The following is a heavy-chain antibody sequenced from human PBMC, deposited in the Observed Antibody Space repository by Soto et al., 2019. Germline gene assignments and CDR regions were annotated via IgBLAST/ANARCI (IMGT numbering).Heavy chain of an antibody. D-gene: IGHD4-17*01. V-gene: IGHV4-30-2*06. CDR3: ARGHYGGHAMDV. CDR1: GDSISSGGYA. CDR2: IYLTGVT. J-gene: IGHJ6*02. Sequence: SETLSLTCAVSGDSISSGGYAWTWIRQSPGKGLEWIGYIYLTGVTYYNPSLKSRVTISVDKSKSQFSLRLSSVTAADTAVYYCARGHYGGHAMDVWGQGTTVTVS.